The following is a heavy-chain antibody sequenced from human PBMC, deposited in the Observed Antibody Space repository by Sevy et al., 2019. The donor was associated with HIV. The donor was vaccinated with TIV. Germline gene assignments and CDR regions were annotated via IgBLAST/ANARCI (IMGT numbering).Heavy chain of an antibody. V-gene: IGHV3-23*01. CDR2: ISGSGDNT. J-gene: IGHJ4*02. CDR1: GFTFSNYA. Sequence: GGSLRLSCGASGFTFSNYAMSWVRQAPGKGLEWVSSISGSGDNTYYADSVKGRFTVSRDNSKNTLYLQMNSLRAEDTAVYYGAKESGDDNYGLFDYWGQGTLVTVSS. CDR3: AKESGDDNYGLFDY. D-gene: IGHD5-18*01.